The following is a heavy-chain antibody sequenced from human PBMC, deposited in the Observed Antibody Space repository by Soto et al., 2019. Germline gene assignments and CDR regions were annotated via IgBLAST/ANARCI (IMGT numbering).Heavy chain of an antibody. V-gene: IGHV4-4*02. Sequence: QVQLQESGPGLVKPSGTLSLTCAVSGGSISSSNWWSWVRQPPGKGLEWIGEIYHSGSTNYNSSLISQVTISVDKSKNQFSLKLSSVTAADTAVYYCARIKASVVNFDYWGQGTLVTVSS. D-gene: IGHD2-2*01. CDR1: GGSISSSNW. J-gene: IGHJ4*02. CDR3: ARIKASVVNFDY. CDR2: IYHSGST.